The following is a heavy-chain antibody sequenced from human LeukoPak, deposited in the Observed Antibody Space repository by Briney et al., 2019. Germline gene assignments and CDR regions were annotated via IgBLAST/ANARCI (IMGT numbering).Heavy chain of an antibody. Sequence: GGSLRLSCAASGFTFSSHGMSWVRQTPGKGLEWVSSISTSGDGTVYADSVKGRGTISRDNFKNTLYLQMNSLRAEDTAVYSCAKNLLGSGAYSWYFDLWGRGTLVTVSS. CDR2: ISTSGDGT. CDR3: AKNLLGSGAYSWYFDL. V-gene: IGHV3-23*01. D-gene: IGHD1-26*01. J-gene: IGHJ2*01. CDR1: GFTFSSHG.